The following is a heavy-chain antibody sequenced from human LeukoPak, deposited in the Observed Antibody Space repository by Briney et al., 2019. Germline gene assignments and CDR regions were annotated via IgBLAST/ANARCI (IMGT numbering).Heavy chain of an antibody. CDR3: AREKLPRRDNCFDP. CDR1: GFTFSSYW. D-gene: IGHD1-1*01. V-gene: IGHV3-7*03. J-gene: IGHJ5*02. Sequence: SGGCLRLSCAASGFTFSSYWMSWVRQAPGKGLEWVANIKQDGSEKYYVDSVKGRFTISRDNAKNSLYLQMNSLRAEDSAVYYWAREKLPRRDNCFDPWGRGTLVTVSS. CDR2: IKQDGSEK.